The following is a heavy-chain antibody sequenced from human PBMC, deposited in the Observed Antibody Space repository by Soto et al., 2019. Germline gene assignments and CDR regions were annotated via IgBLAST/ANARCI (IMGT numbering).Heavy chain of an antibody. D-gene: IGHD2-2*01. CDR2: INPSGGRT. V-gene: IGHV1-46*03. CDR1: GYTVTSYY. CDR3: ARERDCSSTSCYAGGWFDP. Sequence: GASVKVACKASGYTVTSYYMHWVRQAPGQGLEWMGIINPSGGRTSYAQKFQGRVTMTRDTSTSTVYMELSSLRSEDTAVYYCARERDCSSTSCYAGGWFDPWGQGTLVTVSS. J-gene: IGHJ5*02.